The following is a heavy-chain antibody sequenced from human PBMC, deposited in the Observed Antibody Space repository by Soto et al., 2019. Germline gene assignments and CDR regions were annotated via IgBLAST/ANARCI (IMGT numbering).Heavy chain of an antibody. J-gene: IGHJ6*03. D-gene: IGHD5-12*01. CDR1: GDSFSAYY. CDR2: INPNGGAT. CDR3: ARESGGATATLGYYYFYMDV. V-gene: IGHV1-2*02. Sequence: QVQLVQSGAEVKKPGASVKVSCKTSGDSFSAYYLHWVRQAPGQGLEWLGWINPNGGATKYAQKCRGRVAMTRDTSIRTAYLELTSLRSDETAIYYCARESGGATATLGYYYFYMDVWGKGTTVTVSS.